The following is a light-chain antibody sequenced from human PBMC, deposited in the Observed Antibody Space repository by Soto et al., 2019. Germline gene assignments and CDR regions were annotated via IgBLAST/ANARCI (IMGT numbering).Light chain of an antibody. V-gene: IGKV1-33*01. CDR2: DVS. J-gene: IGKJ2*01. CDR1: QDITLY. CDR3: QQYDSRPNT. Sequence: DIQMTQSPSSLSASVGDRVTITCQASQDITLYLNWYQHKPGKAPNLLIHDVSTLEPGVPARFSGRGSGTPFTLTIINLQPEDVATYYCQQYDSRPNTFGQGTKVDIK.